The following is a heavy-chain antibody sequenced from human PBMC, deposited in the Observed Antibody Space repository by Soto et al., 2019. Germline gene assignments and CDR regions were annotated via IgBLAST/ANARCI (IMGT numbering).Heavy chain of an antibody. Sequence: QVQLVQSGAEVKKPGASVKVSCKASGYTFTSYGISWVRQAPGQGLEWMGWISAYNGNTNYAQKLQGRVTMTTDTSTSTAYMELRSLRSDDTAVYYCVRAGGSRRYCSSTSCYTGFDYWGQGTLVTVSS. V-gene: IGHV1-18*01. J-gene: IGHJ4*02. CDR2: ISAYNGNT. CDR3: VRAGGSRRYCSSTSCYTGFDY. CDR1: GYTFTSYG. D-gene: IGHD2-2*02.